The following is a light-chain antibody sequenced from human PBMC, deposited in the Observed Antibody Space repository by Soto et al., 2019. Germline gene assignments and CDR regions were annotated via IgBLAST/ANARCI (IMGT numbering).Light chain of an antibody. J-gene: IGLJ1*01. Sequence: QSALTQPASVSGSPGQPITISCTGTSSDIGAYNYVSWYQQHPGKAPKLMIYEVSNRPSGISNRFSGSKSGNTASLTISGLQADDEADYYCSSYTSTSSYVFGTGTKVTVL. CDR3: SSYTSTSSYV. CDR1: SSDIGAYNY. CDR2: EVS. V-gene: IGLV2-14*01.